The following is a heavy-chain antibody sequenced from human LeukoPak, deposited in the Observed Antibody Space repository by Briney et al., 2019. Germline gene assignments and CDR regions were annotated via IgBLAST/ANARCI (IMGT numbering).Heavy chain of an antibody. CDR1: GYTLTELS. D-gene: IGHD3-9*01. CDR2: FDPEDGET. V-gene: IGHV1-24*01. J-gene: IGHJ4*02. CDR3: ATMYYDILTGYYKWYYFDY. Sequence: ASVKVSCKVSGYTLTELSMHWVRQAPGKGREWMGGFDPEDGETIYAQKSQGRVTMTEDTSTDTAYMELSSLRSEDTAVYYCATMYYDILTGYYKWYYFDYRGQGTLVTVSS.